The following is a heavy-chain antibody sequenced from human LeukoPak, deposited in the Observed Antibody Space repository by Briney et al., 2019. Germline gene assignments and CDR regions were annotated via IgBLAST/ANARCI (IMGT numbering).Heavy chain of an antibody. CDR3: ARGPPPDFDY. CDR2: IYDSVFT. CDR1: GGSISSYY. Sequence: SETLSLTCTVSGGSISSYYWSWIRQPPGKGLEWIGYIYDSVFTKYNPSLKSRVTISVDTSKSQFSLRLSSVTAADTAAYYCARGPPPDFDYWGQGTLVTVSS. V-gene: IGHV4-59*08. J-gene: IGHJ4*02.